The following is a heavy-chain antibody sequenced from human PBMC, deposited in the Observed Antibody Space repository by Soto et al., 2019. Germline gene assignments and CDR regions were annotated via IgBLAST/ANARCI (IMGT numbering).Heavy chain of an antibody. V-gene: IGHV4-4*07. D-gene: IGHD3-22*01. CDR1: GGSISSYY. CDR2: IYTSGST. J-gene: IGHJ2*01. CDR3: SRESNYYDNSGYYLTSSDV. Sequence: QVQLQESGPGLVKPSETLSLTCTVSGGSISSYYWRWIRQPAGKGLEWIGRIYTSGSTNYNPSLKSRVTMSVDTSKNQFSLKLSSVTAAATAVYYCSRESNYYDNSGYYLTSSDVWGRGTLVTVSS.